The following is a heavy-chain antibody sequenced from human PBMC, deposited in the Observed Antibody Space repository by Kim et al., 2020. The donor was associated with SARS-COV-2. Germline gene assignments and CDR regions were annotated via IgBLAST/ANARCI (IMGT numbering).Heavy chain of an antibody. V-gene: IGHV3-23*01. J-gene: IGHJ4*02. D-gene: IGHD2-15*01. CDR3: AKERGGSVVVVAAPAGWDY. Sequence: RFTICRDNSKNTLYLQMNSLGAEDTAVYYCAKERGGSVVVVAAPAGWDYWGQGTLVTVSS.